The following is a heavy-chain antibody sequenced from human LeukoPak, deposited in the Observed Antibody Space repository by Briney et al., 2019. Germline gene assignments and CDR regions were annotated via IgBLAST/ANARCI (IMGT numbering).Heavy chain of an antibody. Sequence: PSETLSLTCTVSGGSISSYYWSWIRQPPGKGLEWIWYIYYSGSTNYNPSLKSRVTISVDTSKNQFSLKLSSVTAADTAVYYCASFPGGGPDAFDIWGQGTMVTVSS. CDR2: IYYSGST. J-gene: IGHJ3*02. CDR3: ASFPGGGPDAFDI. V-gene: IGHV4-59*01. D-gene: IGHD3-16*01. CDR1: GGSISSYY.